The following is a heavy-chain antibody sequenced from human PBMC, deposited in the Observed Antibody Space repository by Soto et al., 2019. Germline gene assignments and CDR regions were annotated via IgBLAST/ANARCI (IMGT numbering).Heavy chain of an antibody. CDR2: IYYSGST. D-gene: IGHD3-3*01. Sequence: SETLSLTCTVSGGSISSYYWSWIRQPPGKGLEWIGYIYYSGSTNYNPSLKSRVTISVDTSKNQFSLKLSSVTAADTAVYYGARFWSGYYTGYYYYYMDVWGKGTTVTVSS. J-gene: IGHJ6*03. CDR3: ARFWSGYYTGYYYYYMDV. V-gene: IGHV4-59*08. CDR1: GGSISSYY.